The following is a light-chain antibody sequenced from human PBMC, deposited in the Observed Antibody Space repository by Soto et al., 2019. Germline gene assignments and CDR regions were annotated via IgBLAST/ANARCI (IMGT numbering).Light chain of an antibody. CDR3: QQYDTYPVT. J-gene: IGKJ4*01. CDR2: KAS. V-gene: IGKV1-5*03. CDR1: QSISTW. Sequence: DIQMTQSPSTLSASVGDKVTITCRASQSISTWLAWYQQMPGTAPKVLIYKASTLESGVPSRFSGSGFGTEFSLTISSLQPVDFATYYCQQYDTYPVTCGGGTKVETK.